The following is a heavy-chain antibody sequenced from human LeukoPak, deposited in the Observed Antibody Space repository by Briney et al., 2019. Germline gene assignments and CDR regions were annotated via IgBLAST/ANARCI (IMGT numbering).Heavy chain of an antibody. J-gene: IGHJ6*02. Sequence: PGESLKISCKGSGYSFTNYWIGWVRQLPGKGLEWMGIIYPGDSDTRYSPSFQGQVTISADKSISTAYLQWSSLKASDTAMYYCARLAIAAAGTPSYYYYYGMDVWGQGTTVTVSS. D-gene: IGHD6-13*01. V-gene: IGHV5-51*01. CDR1: GYSFTNYW. CDR3: ARLAIAAAGTPSYYYYYGMDV. CDR2: IYPGDSDT.